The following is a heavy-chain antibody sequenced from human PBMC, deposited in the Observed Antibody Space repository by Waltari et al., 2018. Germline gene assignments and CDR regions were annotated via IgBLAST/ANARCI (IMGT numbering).Heavy chain of an antibody. CDR2: IYHSGRT. CDR3: AGLGGWWEPTK. D-gene: IGHD2-15*01. Sequence: QVQLQESGPGLVKPSQTLSLTCTVSGGSISSGSYYWSWIRQPAGKGLEWIGSIYHSGRTDYTPSLKSRVTRSVDTSKNRFSLKRSSGTAADTAVYYWAGLGGWWEPTKWGQGTLVTVSS. J-gene: IGHJ4*02. CDR1: GGSISSGSYY. V-gene: IGHV4-61*02.